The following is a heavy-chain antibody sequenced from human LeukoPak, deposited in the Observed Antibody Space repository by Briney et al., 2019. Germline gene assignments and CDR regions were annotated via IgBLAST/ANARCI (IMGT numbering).Heavy chain of an antibody. V-gene: IGHV3-64D*06. CDR2: ISSNGDNT. Sequence: GRSLRLSCSVSGFTFSTYVMHWVRQAPGKGLEYVSAISSNGDNTCYADSVKGRFTISRDNSKNTLYLQMSSLRADDTAVYYCVRGTGYWGQGTLVTVSS. CDR1: GFTFSTYV. CDR3: VRGTGY. J-gene: IGHJ4*02.